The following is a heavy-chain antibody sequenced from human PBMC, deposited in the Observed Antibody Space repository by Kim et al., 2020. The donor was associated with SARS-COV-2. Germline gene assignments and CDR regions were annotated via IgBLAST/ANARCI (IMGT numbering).Heavy chain of an antibody. CDR2: NP. Sequence: NPTYAQGCTGRFVFSLDTSVSTAYLQISSLKAEDTAVYYCARDQGYSYDYWGQGTLVTVSS. J-gene: IGHJ4*02. V-gene: IGHV7-4-1*02. D-gene: IGHD5-18*01. CDR3: ARDQGYSYDY.